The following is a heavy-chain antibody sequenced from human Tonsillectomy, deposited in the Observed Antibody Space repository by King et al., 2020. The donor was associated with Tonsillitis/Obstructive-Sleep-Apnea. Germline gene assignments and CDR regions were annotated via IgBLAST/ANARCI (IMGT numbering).Heavy chain of an antibody. CDR2: VYWDDDN. CDR1: GFSLTTYGVG. Sequence: ITLQESGPTLVKPPQTLTLTCTFSGFSLTTYGVGVGWIRQPPGKALEWLALVYWDDDNRYNPSLKSSLTVTKDTSKNQVVLIMTNVDPVDTATYFCAHRVPYNSNWDYGAFDVWGQGTLVTVSS. V-gene: IGHV2-5*02. CDR3: AHRVPYNSNWDYGAFDV. D-gene: IGHD1-7*01. J-gene: IGHJ3*01.